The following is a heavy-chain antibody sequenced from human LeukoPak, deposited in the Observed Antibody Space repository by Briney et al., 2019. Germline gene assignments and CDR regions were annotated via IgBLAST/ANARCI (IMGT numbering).Heavy chain of an antibody. CDR2: IYYSGST. CDR3: ARRVTIHYYMDV. CDR1: GGSISSGDYY. D-gene: IGHD4-11*01. V-gene: IGHV4-30-4*01. Sequence: SETLSLTCTVSGGSISSGDYYWSWIRRPPGKGLEWIGYIYYSGSTYYNPSLKSRVTISVDTSKNQFSLKLTSVTAADTAVYYCARRVTIHYYMDVWGKGTPVTVSS. J-gene: IGHJ6*03.